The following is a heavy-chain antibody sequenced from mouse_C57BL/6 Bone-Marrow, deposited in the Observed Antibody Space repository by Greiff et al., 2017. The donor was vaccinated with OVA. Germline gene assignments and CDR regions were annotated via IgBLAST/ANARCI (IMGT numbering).Heavy chain of an antibody. J-gene: IGHJ1*03. V-gene: IGHV3-8*01. CDR1: GYSITSDY. CDR3: ASGISSHWYFDV. CDR2: ISYSGST. D-gene: IGHD1-1*01. Sequence: EVHLVESGPGLAKPSQTLSLTCSVTGYSITSDYWNWIRKFPGNKLEYMGYISYSGSTYYNPSLKSRISITRDTSKNQYYLQLNSVTTGDTATYYCASGISSHWYFDVWGTGTTVTVSS.